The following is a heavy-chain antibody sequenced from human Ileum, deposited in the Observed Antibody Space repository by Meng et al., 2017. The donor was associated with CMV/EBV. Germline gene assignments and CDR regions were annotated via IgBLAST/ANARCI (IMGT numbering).Heavy chain of an antibody. J-gene: IGHJ4*02. D-gene: IGHD1-26*01. V-gene: IGHV7-4-1*02. CDR2: IDTSTGSP. Sequence: QVHLVQAGSDWEKSEASVRVSCKASGYTFTIYAMNWVRQAPGQGLEWMGWIDTSTGSPTYAQGFTGRFVFSLDTSVSTAYLQISSLKAEDTAVYYCAREGESGTYQYWGQGTLVTVSS. CDR3: AREGESGTYQY. CDR1: GYTFTIYA.